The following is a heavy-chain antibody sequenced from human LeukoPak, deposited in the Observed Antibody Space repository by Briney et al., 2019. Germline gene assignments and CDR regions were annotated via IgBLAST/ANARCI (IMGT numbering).Heavy chain of an antibody. V-gene: IGHV4-59*01. D-gene: IGHD2-8*01. CDR1: GVSISSYY. Sequence: SETLSLTCTVSGVSISSYYWSWIRQPPGKGLEWIGYIYYSGSTNYNPSLKSRVTISVDTSKNQFSPKLSSVTAADTAVYYCARQWSHDAFDIWGQGTMVTVSS. CDR3: ARQWSHDAFDI. CDR2: IYYSGST. J-gene: IGHJ3*02.